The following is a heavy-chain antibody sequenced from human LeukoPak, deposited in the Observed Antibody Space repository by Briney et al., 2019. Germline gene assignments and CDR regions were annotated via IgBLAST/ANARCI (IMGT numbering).Heavy chain of an antibody. J-gene: IGHJ4*02. D-gene: IGHD6-19*01. CDR2: IKQDGSEK. V-gene: IGHV3-7*01. CDR1: GFTFSNAW. Sequence: GGSLRLSCAASGFTFSNAWMSWVRQAPGKGLEWVANIKQDGSEKYYVDSVKGRFTISRDNAKNSLYLQMNSLRAEDTAVYYCAREGSGVAGHFDYWGQGTLVTVSS. CDR3: AREGSGVAGHFDY.